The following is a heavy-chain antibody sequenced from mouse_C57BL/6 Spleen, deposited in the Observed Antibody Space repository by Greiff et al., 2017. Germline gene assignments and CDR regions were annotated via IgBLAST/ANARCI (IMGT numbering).Heavy chain of an antibody. D-gene: IGHD1-1*01. CDR2: IDPSDSYT. CDR1: GYTFTSYW. J-gene: IGHJ1*03. V-gene: IGHV1-69*01. Sequence: QVQLQQPGAELVMPGASVKLSCKASGYTFTSYWMHWVKQRPGQGLEWIGEIDPSDSYTNYNQKFKGKSTLTVDKSSSTAYMQLSSLRSADSAVYYCARWRHYDGSSYWYFDVWGTGTTVTVSS. CDR3: ARWRHYDGSSYWYFDV.